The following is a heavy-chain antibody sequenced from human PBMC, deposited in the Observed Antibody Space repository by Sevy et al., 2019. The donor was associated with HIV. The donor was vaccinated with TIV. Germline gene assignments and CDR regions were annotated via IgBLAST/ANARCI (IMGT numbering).Heavy chain of an antibody. CDR2: IYTSGST. J-gene: IGHJ3*02. D-gene: IGHD2-15*01. CDR3: ARGGGTSFLDAFDI. CDR1: GGSISSGNYY. V-gene: IGHV4-61*02. Sequence: SETLSLTCTVSGGSISSGNYYWSWIRQPAGKGLEWIGRIYTSGSTNYNPSLKSRVTISEDTSKNQFSLKLSSVTAADTAVYYCARGGGTSFLDAFDIWGQGTMVTVSS.